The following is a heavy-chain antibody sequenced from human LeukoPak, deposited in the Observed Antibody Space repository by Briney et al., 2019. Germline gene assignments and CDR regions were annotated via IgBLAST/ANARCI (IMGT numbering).Heavy chain of an antibody. J-gene: IGHJ4*02. Sequence: SETLSLTCTVSGGSISSYYWNWIRQPAGKGLEWLGNIFTRGTTNYNASLESRLTISLDTARNQFSLSLRSVTAADTAIYFCARSSLAVYFNYWGQGTLVTASS. V-gene: IGHV4-4*07. CDR1: GGSISSYY. CDR2: IFTRGTT. CDR3: ARSSLAVYFNY. D-gene: IGHD6-19*01.